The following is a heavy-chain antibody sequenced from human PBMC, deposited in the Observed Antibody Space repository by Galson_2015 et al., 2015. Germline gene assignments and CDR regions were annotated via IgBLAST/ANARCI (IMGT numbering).Heavy chain of an antibody. Sequence: SLRLSCAASGFTFDDYVMHWVRQAPGKGLEWVSGISWNSGSIGYADSVKGRFTISRDNAKNSLYLQMNSLRAEDTALYYCAKSLGGQTLDGDYNFFDYWGQGTLVTVSS. V-gene: IGHV3-9*01. CDR3: AKSLGGQTLDGDYNFFDY. D-gene: IGHD4-17*01. CDR2: ISWNSGSI. CDR1: GFTFDDYV. J-gene: IGHJ4*02.